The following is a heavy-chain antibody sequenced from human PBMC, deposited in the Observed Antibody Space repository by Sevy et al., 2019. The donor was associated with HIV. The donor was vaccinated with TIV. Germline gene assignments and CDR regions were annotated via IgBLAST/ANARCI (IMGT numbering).Heavy chain of an antibody. D-gene: IGHD6-13*01. V-gene: IGHV1-69*13. J-gene: IGHJ6*02. Sequence: ASVKVSCKASGGTFSSYAISWVRQAPGQGLEWMGGIIPIFGTANYAQMFQGRVTITADESTSTDYMELSSLRSEDTAVYYCAREVQIAAAGNRYGMDVWGQGTTVTVSS. CDR2: IIPIFGTA. CDR1: GGTFSSYA. CDR3: AREVQIAAAGNRYGMDV.